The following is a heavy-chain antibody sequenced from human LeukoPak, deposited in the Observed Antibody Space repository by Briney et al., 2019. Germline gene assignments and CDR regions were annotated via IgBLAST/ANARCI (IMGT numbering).Heavy chain of an antibody. J-gene: IGHJ4*02. Sequence: GGSLRLSCAASGFTFSSYAMHWVRQAPGKGLEWVAVISYDGSNKYYADSVKGRFTISRDNSKNTLYLQMNSLSAEDTALYHCGKGRMPRIAAAQDYWGQGNLVTVSS. CDR2: ISYDGSNK. CDR1: GFTFSSYA. V-gene: IGHV3-30*04. D-gene: IGHD6-13*01. CDR3: GKGRMPRIAAAQDY.